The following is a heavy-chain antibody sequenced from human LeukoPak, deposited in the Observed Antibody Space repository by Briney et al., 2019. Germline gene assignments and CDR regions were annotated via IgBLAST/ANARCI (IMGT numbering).Heavy chain of an antibody. CDR1: GGSISSGSYY. CDR3: ARDQYGSGAMSPGFDP. Sequence: SQTLSLTCTVSGGSISSGSYYWSWIRQPAGKGLEWIGRIYTSGSTNYNPSLKSRVTISVDTSKNQFSLKLSSVTAADTAVYYCARDQYGSGAMSPGFDPWGQGTLVTVSS. CDR2: IYTSGST. D-gene: IGHD3-10*01. V-gene: IGHV4-61*02. J-gene: IGHJ5*02.